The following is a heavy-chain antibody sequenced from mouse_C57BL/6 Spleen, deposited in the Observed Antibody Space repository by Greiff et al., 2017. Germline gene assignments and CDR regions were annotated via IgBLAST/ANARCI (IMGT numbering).Heavy chain of an antibody. Sequence: VQLVESGPGLVAPSQSLSITCTVSGFSLTSYGVHWVRQPPGKGLEWLVVIWSDGSTTYNSALKSRLSISKDNSKSQVFLKMNSLQTDDTAMYYCARHKDGSSYDAWFAYWGQGTLVTVSA. D-gene: IGHD1-1*01. CDR3: ARHKDGSSYDAWFAY. CDR1: GFSLTSYG. J-gene: IGHJ3*01. V-gene: IGHV2-6-1*01. CDR2: IWSDGST.